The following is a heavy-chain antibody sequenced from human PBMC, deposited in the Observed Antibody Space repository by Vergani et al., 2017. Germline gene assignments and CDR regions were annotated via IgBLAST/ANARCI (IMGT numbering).Heavy chain of an antibody. CDR1: GGTFSSYA. D-gene: IGHD3-9*01. V-gene: IGHV1-69*12. J-gene: IGHJ6*03. Sequence: QVQLVQSGAEVKKPGSSVKVSCKASGGTFSSYAISWVRQAPGQGLEWLGGIIPIFGTANYAQKFQGRVTITADESTSTAYMELSSLRSEDTAVYDWSVESKGLRYFDWLSQLPMDVWGKGTTVTVSS. CDR3: SVESKGLRYFDWLSQLPMDV. CDR2: IIPIFGTA.